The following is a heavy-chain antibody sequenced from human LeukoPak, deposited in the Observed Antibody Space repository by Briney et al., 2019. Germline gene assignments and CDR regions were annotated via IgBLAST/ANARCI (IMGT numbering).Heavy chain of an antibody. V-gene: IGHV3-30*01. D-gene: IGHD1-26*01. CDR1: GFTFSSYA. CDR2: ISYDGSNK. J-gene: IGHJ5*02. CDR3: ARDLSEWELTDPWFDP. Sequence: GGSLRLSCAASGFTFSSYAMQLVRHAPSKGLEWVAGISYDGSNKYYADSVKGRFTISRDNSKNTLYLQMNSLRAEDTAVYYCARDLSEWELTDPWFDPWGQGTLVTVSS.